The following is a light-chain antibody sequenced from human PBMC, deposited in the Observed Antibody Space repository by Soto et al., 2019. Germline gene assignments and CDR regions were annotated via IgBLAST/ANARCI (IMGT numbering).Light chain of an antibody. J-gene: IGKJ2*01. CDR1: QSINSY. V-gene: IGKV3-11*01. Sequence: EIVLTQSPATLSLSPGERATLSCRASQSINSYLAWYQQKPGQAPRLLIYDASNRATGIPARFTGSGSGTVFTLTISSLEPDDFAVYYCQQRSSWYTFGQGTRLEIK. CDR2: DAS. CDR3: QQRSSWYT.